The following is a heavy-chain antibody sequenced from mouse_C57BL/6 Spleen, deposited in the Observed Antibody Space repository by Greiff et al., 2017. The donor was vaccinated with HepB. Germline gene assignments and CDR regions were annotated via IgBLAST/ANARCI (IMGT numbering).Heavy chain of an antibody. V-gene: IGHV1-66*01. CDR3: ARDYGYDYYAMDY. J-gene: IGHJ4*01. CDR1: GYSFTSYY. Sequence: QVQLQQSGPELVKPGASVKISCKASGYSFTSYYIHWVKQRPGQGLEWIGWIYPGSGNTKYNEKFKGKATLTADTSSSTAYMQLSSLTSEDSAVYYCARDYGYDYYAMDYWGQGTSVTVSS. D-gene: IGHD2-2*01. CDR2: IYPGSGNT.